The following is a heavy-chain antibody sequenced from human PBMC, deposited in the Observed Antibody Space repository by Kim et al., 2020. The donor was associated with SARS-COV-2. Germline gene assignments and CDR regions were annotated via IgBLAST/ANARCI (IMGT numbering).Heavy chain of an antibody. CDR1: GFTFDDYA. CDR2: ISWNSGSI. Sequence: GGSLRLSCAASGFTFDDYAMHWVRQAPGKGLEWVSGISWNSGSIGYADSVKGRFTISRDNAKNSLYLQMNSLRAEDTALYYCAKDLQDKTLLLWFGELLSRGFDYWGQGTLVTVSS. D-gene: IGHD3-10*01. J-gene: IGHJ4*02. CDR3: AKDLQDKTLLLWFGELLSRGFDY. V-gene: IGHV3-9*01.